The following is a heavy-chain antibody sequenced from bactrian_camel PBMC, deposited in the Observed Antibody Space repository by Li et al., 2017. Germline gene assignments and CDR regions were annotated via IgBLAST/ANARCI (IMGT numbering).Heavy chain of an antibody. CDR2: ISYGGGIP. V-gene: IGHV3-3*01. Sequence: HVQLVESGGGSVQTGGSLRLSCSGSGNSLSSYCMGWFRQGPGKEREGVAAISYGGGIPYYADSVKGRFTISTDRAKNTVYLQIDSLKPEDTAVYYCAQGPACGSRWYRLGNWDYWGQGTQVTVS. CDR3: AQGPACGSRWYRLGNWDY. D-gene: IGHD2*01. J-gene: IGHJ4*01. CDR1: GNSLSSYC.